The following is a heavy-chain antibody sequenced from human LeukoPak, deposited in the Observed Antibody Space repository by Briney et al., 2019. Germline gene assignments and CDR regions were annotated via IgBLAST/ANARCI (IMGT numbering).Heavy chain of an antibody. CDR2: IYSGGST. CDR3: ARVWKSWDSSGFDY. J-gene: IGHJ4*02. V-gene: IGHV3-53*01. Sequence: GGSLRLSCAASGFTVSSNYMSWVRQAPGKGLEWVSVIYSGGSTYYADSVKGRFTISRDNSKNTLYLQMNSLRAEDTAVYYCARVWKSWDSSGFDYWGQGTLVTVSS. D-gene: IGHD3-22*01. CDR1: GFTVSSNY.